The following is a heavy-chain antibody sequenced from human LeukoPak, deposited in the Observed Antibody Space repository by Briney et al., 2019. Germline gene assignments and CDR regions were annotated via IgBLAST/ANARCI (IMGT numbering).Heavy chain of an antibody. CDR2: IDTNTGNP. Sequence: ASVKVSCKASGYTFNTYFMHWVRQPPGQGREGMGWIDTNTGNPTYAQGFTGRFVFSLDTTVSTAYLQISSLKAEDSAVYYCAMGDGNSGFFGYWGQGTLVTVSS. CDR1: GYTFNTYF. J-gene: IGHJ4*02. V-gene: IGHV7-4-1*02. D-gene: IGHD4-23*01. CDR3: AMGDGNSGFFGY.